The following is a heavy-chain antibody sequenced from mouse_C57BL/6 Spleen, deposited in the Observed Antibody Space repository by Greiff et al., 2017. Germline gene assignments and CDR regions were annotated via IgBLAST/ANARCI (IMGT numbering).Heavy chain of an antibody. J-gene: IGHJ4*01. CDR3: ARWPDITTVVATENYAMDY. CDR1: GYAFSSYW. V-gene: IGHV1-80*01. D-gene: IGHD1-1*01. Sequence: QVQLQQSGAELVKPGASVKISCKASGYAFSSYWMNWVKQRPGKGLEWIGQIYPGDGDTNYNGKFKGKATLTADKSSSTAYMQLSSLTSEDSAVYFCARWPDITTVVATENYAMDYWGQGTSVTVSS. CDR2: IYPGDGDT.